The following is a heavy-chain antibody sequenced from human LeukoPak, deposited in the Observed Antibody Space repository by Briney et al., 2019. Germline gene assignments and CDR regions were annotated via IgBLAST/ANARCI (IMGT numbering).Heavy chain of an antibody. CDR3: ASVYYYDSSGYYFWGY. Sequence: GASVKVSCKASGGTFSSYAISWVRQAPGQGLEWMGGIIPIFGTANYAQKFQGRVTITTDESTSTAYMELSSLRSEDTAVYYCASVYYYDSSGYYFWGYWGQGTLVTVSS. CDR1: GGTFSSYA. J-gene: IGHJ4*02. V-gene: IGHV1-69*05. CDR2: IIPIFGTA. D-gene: IGHD3-22*01.